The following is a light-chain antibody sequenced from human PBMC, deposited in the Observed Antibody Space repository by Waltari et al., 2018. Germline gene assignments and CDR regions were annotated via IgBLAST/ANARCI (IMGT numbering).Light chain of an antibody. Sequence: SSELTPPTSMSVSPGQTATIPCSGAYLADTYVSWYQQKPGQSPVVVNAQDKKRPAGIPGRFSGSNSGNTATLTIGGAQAVDEADYYCQAWDSTTAVVFGGGTKLTVL. CDR1: YLADTY. V-gene: IGLV3-1*01. CDR3: QAWDSTTAVV. CDR2: QDK. J-gene: IGLJ2*01.